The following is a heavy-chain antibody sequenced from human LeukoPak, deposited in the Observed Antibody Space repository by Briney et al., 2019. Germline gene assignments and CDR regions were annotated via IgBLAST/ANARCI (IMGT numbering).Heavy chain of an antibody. CDR3: ARLTGTTEGHPDWFDP. CDR1: GVSISSSSYY. D-gene: IGHD1-20*01. CDR2: IYYSGST. V-gene: IGHV4-39*07. J-gene: IGHJ5*02. Sequence: KPSETLSLTCTVSGVSISSSSYYWGWIRQPPGKGLEWIGSIYYSGSTYYNPSLKSRVTISVDTSKNQFSLKLSFVTAADTAVYYCARLTGTTEGHPDWFDPWGQGTLVTVSS.